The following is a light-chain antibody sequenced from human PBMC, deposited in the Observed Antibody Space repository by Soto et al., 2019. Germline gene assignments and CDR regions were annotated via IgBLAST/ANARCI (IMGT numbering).Light chain of an antibody. CDR3: QHYNSHSFYT. Sequence: DIQMTQSPSTLSASVGDRVTVTCRPNQDVDSFLAWYQQKQGKAPNPLIYLASRLESGVPSRFSGSGSGSEYTLTISGRQPDDFATYFCQHYNSHSFYTFGQGTKLEIK. J-gene: IGKJ2*01. CDR1: QDVDSF. CDR2: LAS. V-gene: IGKV1-5*03.